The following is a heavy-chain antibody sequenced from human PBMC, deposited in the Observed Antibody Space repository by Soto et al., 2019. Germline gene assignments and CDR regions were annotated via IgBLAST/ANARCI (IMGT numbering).Heavy chain of an antibody. Sequence: QVQLVQSGAEVKKPGASVKLSCMTSGYTFTHYYIHWVRQAPGQGLEWLGIINPASGSTNYAQDFQGRVTLTMDTSTTTVYMDLSGLRAEDTAIFYCARDLAAGDHWGQGTLVTVSS. J-gene: IGHJ4*02. CDR2: INPASGST. CDR3: ARDLAAGDH. CDR1: GYTFTHYY. V-gene: IGHV1-46*01. D-gene: IGHD6-13*01.